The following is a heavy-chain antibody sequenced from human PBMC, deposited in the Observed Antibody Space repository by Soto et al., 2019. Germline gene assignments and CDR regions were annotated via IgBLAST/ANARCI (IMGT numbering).Heavy chain of an antibody. CDR3: ARDRSGSNIDH. V-gene: IGHV4-31*03. CDR2: VYYTGST. D-gene: IGHD3-22*01. CDR1: GVSLSGGGYY. Sequence: TQSLTCPVSGVSLSGGGYYWTWIRQHPEKGLEWIGFVYYTGSTFYNPSLQSRVSISVDTSKNHFSLELNSMTAADTAIYFCARDRSGSNIDHWGQGTLVTFSS. J-gene: IGHJ4*02.